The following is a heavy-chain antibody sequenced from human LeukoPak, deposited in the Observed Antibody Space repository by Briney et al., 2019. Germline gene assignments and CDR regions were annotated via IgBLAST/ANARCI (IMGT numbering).Heavy chain of an antibody. D-gene: IGHD2-21*02. CDR3: AKVMVVTAILDY. CDR2: ISYDGSNK. Sequence: GRSLRLSCAASGFTFSSYGMHWVRPAPGKGLEWVAVISYDGSNKYYADSVKSRFTISRDNSKNTLYLQMNSLRAEDTAVYYCAKVMVVTAILDYWGQGTLVTVSS. CDR1: GFTFSSYG. V-gene: IGHV3-30*18. J-gene: IGHJ4*02.